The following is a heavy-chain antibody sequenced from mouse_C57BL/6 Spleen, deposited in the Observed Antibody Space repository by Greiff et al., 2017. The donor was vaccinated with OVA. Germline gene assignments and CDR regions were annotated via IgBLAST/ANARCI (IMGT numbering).Heavy chain of an antibody. J-gene: IGHJ4*01. CDR1: GYTFTSYW. Sequence: QVQLQQPGAELVKPGASVKLSCKASGYTFTSYWMHWVKQRPGQGLEWIGMIHPNSGSTNYNEKFKSKATLTVDKSSSTAYMQLSSLTSEDSAVYYCASPYDYDVIGYAMDYWGQGTSVTVSS. CDR2: IHPNSGST. CDR3: ASPYDYDVIGYAMDY. D-gene: IGHD2-4*01. V-gene: IGHV1-64*01.